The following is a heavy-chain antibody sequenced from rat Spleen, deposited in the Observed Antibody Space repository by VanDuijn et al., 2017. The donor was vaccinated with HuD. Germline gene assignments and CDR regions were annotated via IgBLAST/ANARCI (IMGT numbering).Heavy chain of an antibody. CDR3: ARSDGTHYYLPFAD. J-gene: IGHJ3*01. D-gene: IGHD1-1*01. CDR2: IHTGGGYT. Sequence: EVQLVESGGGLVQPGRSLKLSCAASGFSFSKFGMAWVRQAPTKGLEWVASIHTGGGYTYYRDSVKGRFTISRDNAKNTLYLQMDSLRSEDTATYYCARSDGTHYYLPFADWGQGTLVTVSS. CDR1: GFSFSKFG. V-gene: IGHV5S13*01.